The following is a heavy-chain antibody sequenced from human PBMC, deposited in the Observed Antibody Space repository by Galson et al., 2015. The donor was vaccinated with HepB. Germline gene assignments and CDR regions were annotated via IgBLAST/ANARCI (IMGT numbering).Heavy chain of an antibody. D-gene: IGHD3-10*01. CDR1: GFTFSSYS. CDR2: ISYDGSNK. Sequence: SLRLSCAASGFTFSSYSMNWVRQAPGKGLEWVAVISYDGSNKYYADSVKGRFTISRDNSKNTLYLQMNSLRAEDTAVYYCARDLEFGRSGSAPTHDAFDIWGQGTMVTVSS. J-gene: IGHJ3*02. V-gene: IGHV3-30*03. CDR3: ARDLEFGRSGSAPTHDAFDI.